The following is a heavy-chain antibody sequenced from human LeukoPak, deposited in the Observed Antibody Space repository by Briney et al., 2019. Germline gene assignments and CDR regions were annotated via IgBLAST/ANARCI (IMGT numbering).Heavy chain of an antibody. J-gene: IGHJ4*02. CDR2: INHSGST. Sequence: SETLSLTCAVYGGSFSGYYWSWIRQPPGKGLEWIGEINHSGSTNYNPSLKSRVTISVDTSKNQFSLKLSSVTAADTAVYYCARGGRYYDSSGYLKSGLDYWGQGTLVTVSP. D-gene: IGHD3-22*01. CDR1: GGSFSGYY. CDR3: ARGGRYYDSSGYLKSGLDY. V-gene: IGHV4-34*01.